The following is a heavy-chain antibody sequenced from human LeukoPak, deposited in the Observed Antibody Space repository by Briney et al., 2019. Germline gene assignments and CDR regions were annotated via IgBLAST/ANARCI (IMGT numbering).Heavy chain of an antibody. CDR1: GYTFSPYW. D-gene: IGHD3-10*02. CDR3: TRENYVPDS. Sequence: GGSLRLSCVASGYTFSPYWMSWVRQIPGKGLEWVASISNGGGATYYVDSVRGRFTFSRDDAKNSLFLQMNGLRSDDTAVYYCTRENYVPDSWGQGTLVTVSS. CDR2: ISNGGGAT. V-gene: IGHV3-7*03. J-gene: IGHJ5*02.